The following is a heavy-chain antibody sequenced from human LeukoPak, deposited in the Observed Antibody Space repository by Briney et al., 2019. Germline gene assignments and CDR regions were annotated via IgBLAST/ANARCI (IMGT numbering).Heavy chain of an antibody. CDR2: IYYSGST. J-gene: IGHJ3*02. Sequence: SETLSLTCTVSGYSISSGYYWGWIRQPPGKGLEWIGYIYYSGSTNYNPSLKSRVTISVDTSKNQFSLKLSSVTAADTAVYYCARDGRGDYGGKRGAFDIWGQGTMVTVSS. D-gene: IGHD4-23*01. CDR3: ARDGRGDYGGKRGAFDI. V-gene: IGHV4-61*01. CDR1: GYSISSGYY.